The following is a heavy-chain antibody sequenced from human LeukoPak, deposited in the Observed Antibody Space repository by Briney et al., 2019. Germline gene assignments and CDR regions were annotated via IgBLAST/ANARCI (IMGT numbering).Heavy chain of an antibody. CDR3: GKQTVAVAGKGYFDY. J-gene: IGHJ4*02. Sequence: PGGSLRLSCAASGFTFGNYAMSWVRQAPGKGLEWISVISGSGGSTYYADSVKGRFTISRDNSKSTLYLQMNSLRAEDTALYYCGKQTVAVAGKGYFDYWGQGTLVTVSS. CDR2: ISGSGGST. CDR1: GFTFGNYA. V-gene: IGHV3-23*01. D-gene: IGHD6-19*01.